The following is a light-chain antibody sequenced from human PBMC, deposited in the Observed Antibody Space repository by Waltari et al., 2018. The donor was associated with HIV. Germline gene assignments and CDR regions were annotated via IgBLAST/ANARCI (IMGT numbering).Light chain of an antibody. CDR3: ATWDDSLNGVL. CDR1: SPNIGSNS. V-gene: IGLV1-47*01. Sequence: SVLTQPPSASGTPGQKVTISCSGSSPNIGSNSVFWYQQLPGAAPKLLIYTDTQRPSGVPDRFSGSKSGTSASLAISGLRSEDEAVYSCATWDDSLNGVLFGGGTNLNVL. J-gene: IGLJ2*01. CDR2: TDT.